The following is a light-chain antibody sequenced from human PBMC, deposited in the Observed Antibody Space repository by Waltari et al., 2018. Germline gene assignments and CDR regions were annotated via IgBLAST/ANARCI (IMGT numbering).Light chain of an antibody. CDR3: ATWDNSLTAVV. CDR1: SPTIGNYF. Sequence: QSVLTQPPSVSAAPGQKVTISCPGGSPTIGNYFVSWYHQLPGATPKLLIYDNNKRPSGIPDRFSASKSGTSATLDITGLQIGDEADYYCATWDNSLTAVVFGGGTKLTVL. CDR2: DNN. V-gene: IGLV1-51*01. J-gene: IGLJ2*01.